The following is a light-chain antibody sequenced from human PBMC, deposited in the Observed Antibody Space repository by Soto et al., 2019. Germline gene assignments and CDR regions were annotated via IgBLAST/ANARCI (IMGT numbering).Light chain of an antibody. V-gene: IGKV1-39*01. CDR1: QSISGF. Sequence: DIQITHSPSSLSASVGDRVTITCRSSQSISGFLNWYQQKPGKAPKLLIYAASSLHSGVPSRFSGSGSGTDFTLTISSLQPEDFATYFCQQSYSYPRTFGQGTKV. J-gene: IGKJ1*01. CDR2: AAS. CDR3: QQSYSYPRT.